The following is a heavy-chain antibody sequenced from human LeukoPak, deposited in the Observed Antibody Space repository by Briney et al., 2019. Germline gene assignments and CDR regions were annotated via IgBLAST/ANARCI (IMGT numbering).Heavy chain of an antibody. V-gene: IGHV3-23*01. J-gene: IGHJ4*02. D-gene: IGHD6-19*01. Sequence: GGSLGLSCVASGFTFSRSAMTWVRQAPGKGLDWVSHISASGATTYYADSVKGRFTISRDNSKNTLSLQMNSLGADDTAVYYCAKDPHSSGWYFDYWGQGALVTVSS. CDR2: ISASGATT. CDR3: AKDPHSSGWYFDY. CDR1: GFTFSRSA.